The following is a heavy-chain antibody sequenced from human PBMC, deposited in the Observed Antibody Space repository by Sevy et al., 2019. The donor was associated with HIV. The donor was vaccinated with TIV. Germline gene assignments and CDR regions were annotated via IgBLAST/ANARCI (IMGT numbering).Heavy chain of an antibody. J-gene: IGHJ4*02. CDR2: NKSKIDGETT. V-gene: IGHV3-15*01. CDR1: GFTFNNAW. D-gene: IGHD3-22*01. Sequence: GGSLRLSCAVSGFTFNNAWMNWVRQAPGTGLQWVGLNKSKIDGETTDYAAPVKGRFTISRADSKNTLYLQMNSLKIEDTAVYYCATAPGYYDSAPFDYWGPGTLVTVSS. CDR3: ATAPGYYDSAPFDY.